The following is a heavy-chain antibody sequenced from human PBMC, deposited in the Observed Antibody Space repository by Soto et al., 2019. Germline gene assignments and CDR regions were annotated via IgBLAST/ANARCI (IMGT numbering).Heavy chain of an antibody. CDR1: GFTFSSYA. CDR3: ARGPAGI. D-gene: IGHD6-25*01. J-gene: IGHJ3*02. Sequence: QVQLVESGGGVVQPGRSLRLSCAASGFTFSSYAMHWVRQAPGKGLEWGAVISYDGSNKYYADSVKGRFTISRDNSKNTLYLQMNSLRAEDTAVYYCARGPAGIWGQGTMVTVSS. CDR2: ISYDGSNK. V-gene: IGHV3-30-3*01.